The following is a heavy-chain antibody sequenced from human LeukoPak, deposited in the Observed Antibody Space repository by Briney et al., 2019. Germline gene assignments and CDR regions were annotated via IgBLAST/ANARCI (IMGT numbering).Heavy chain of an antibody. CDR2: IKTDGSEK. CDR1: GFTFSSYW. D-gene: IGHD7-27*01. CDR3: AREGTLRAHWDPFDY. Sequence: GGSLRLPCVASGFTFSSYWMSWVRQAPGKGLEWVAIIKTDGSEKYYVDSVKGRFTISRDNARNSLYLQMNSLRGEDTAVYYCAREGTLRAHWDPFDYWGQGTLVTVSS. V-gene: IGHV3-7*01. J-gene: IGHJ4*02.